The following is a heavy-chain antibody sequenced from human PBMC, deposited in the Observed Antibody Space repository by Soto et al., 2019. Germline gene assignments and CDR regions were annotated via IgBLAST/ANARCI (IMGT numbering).Heavy chain of an antibody. D-gene: IGHD1-26*01. CDR3: VRDYRLKGAVYMLDQ. J-gene: IGHJ4*02. CDR2: IGYDASDR. Sequence: QVHLVESGGGVVQPGRSLRLSCAASGFSFSDYGMHWVRQSPGKGLEWVALIGYDASDRSYSDSVKGRFTVSRDNSNNTLHLQMNSLRAEDTALYYCVRDYRLKGAVYMLDQWGQGALVTVSP. V-gene: IGHV3-33*01. CDR1: GFSFSDYG.